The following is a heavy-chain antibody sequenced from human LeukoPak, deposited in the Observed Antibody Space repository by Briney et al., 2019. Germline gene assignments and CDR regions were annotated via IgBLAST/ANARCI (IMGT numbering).Heavy chain of an antibody. J-gene: IGHJ4*02. CDR3: ARQHSSGWPPHY. Sequence: PGGSLRLSCAASGFTFSNYAMTWVRQPPGKGLEWIGEINHSGSTNYNPSLKSRVTISVDTSKNQFSLKLSSVTAADTAVYYCARQHSSGWPPHYWGQGTLVTVSS. V-gene: IGHV4-34*01. CDR1: GFTFSNYA. CDR2: INHSGST. D-gene: IGHD6-19*01.